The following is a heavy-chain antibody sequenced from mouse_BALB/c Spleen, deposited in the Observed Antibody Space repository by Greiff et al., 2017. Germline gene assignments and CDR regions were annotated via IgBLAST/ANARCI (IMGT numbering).Heavy chain of an antibody. CDR1: GYTFTSYW. J-gene: IGHJ3*01. CDR3: TRSQSTMITTGFAY. V-gene: IGHV1-5*01. Sequence: VQLQQSGTVLARPGASVKMSCKASGYTFTSYWMHWVKQRPGQGLEWIGAIYPGNSDTSYNQKFKGKAKLTAVTSTSTAYMELSSLTNEDSAVYYCTRSQSTMITTGFAYWGQGTLVTVSA. D-gene: IGHD2-4*01. CDR2: IYPGNSDT.